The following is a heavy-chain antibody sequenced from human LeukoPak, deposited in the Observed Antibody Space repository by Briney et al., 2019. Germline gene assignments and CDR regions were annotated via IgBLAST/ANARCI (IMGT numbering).Heavy chain of an antibody. Sequence: GGSLRLSCAASGFTFSSYEMNWVPQAPGKGLEWVSYISSSGSTIYYADSVKGRFTISRDNAKSSLYLQMNSLRAEDTAVYYCARDKIPSAGTPRGFDPWGQGTLVTVSS. CDR3: ARDKIPSAGTPRGFDP. J-gene: IGHJ5*02. D-gene: IGHD6-13*01. CDR2: ISSSGSTI. V-gene: IGHV3-48*03. CDR1: GFTFSSYE.